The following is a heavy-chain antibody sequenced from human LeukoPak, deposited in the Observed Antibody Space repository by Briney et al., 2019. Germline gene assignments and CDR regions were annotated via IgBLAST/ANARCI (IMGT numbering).Heavy chain of an antibody. CDR1: GYSFTSYW. CDR3: ARSSEVVPAATGYYYYYGMDV. CDR2: IYPGDSDT. D-gene: IGHD2-2*01. J-gene: IGHJ6*02. V-gene: IGHV5-51*01. Sequence: GESLKISCKGSGYSFTSYWIGWVRQVPGKGLEWMGIIYPGDSDTRYSTSFQGQVTISADKSISTAYLQWSSLKASDTAMYYCARSSEVVPAATGYYYYYGMDVWGQGTTVTVSS.